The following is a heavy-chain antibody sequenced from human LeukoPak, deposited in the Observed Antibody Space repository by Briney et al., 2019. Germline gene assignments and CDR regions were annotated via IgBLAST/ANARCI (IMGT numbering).Heavy chain of an antibody. CDR3: ARDAAVAAPEDY. V-gene: IGHV3-11*04. J-gene: IGHJ4*02. CDR1: GFTFSDYY. CDR2: ISSSGSTI. D-gene: IGHD2-15*01. Sequence: PGGSLRLSCAASGFTFSDYYMSWIRQAPGKGLEWVSYISSSGSTIYYAGSVKGRFTISRDNAKNSLYLQMNSLRAEDTAVYYCARDAAVAAPEDYWGQGTLVTVSS.